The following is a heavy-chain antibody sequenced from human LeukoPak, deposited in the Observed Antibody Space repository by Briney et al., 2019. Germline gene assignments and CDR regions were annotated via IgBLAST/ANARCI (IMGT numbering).Heavy chain of an antibody. Sequence: SVKVSCKASGYTFTSCDINWVRQATGQGLEWMGWMNPNSGNTGYAQKFQGRVTITRNTSISTAYMELSSLRSEDTAVYYCARVMITTFGVVHWFDPWGQGTLVTVSS. J-gene: IGHJ5*02. CDR1: GYTFTSCD. CDR2: MNPNSGNT. D-gene: IGHD3-3*01. CDR3: ARVMITTFGVVHWFDP. V-gene: IGHV1-8*03.